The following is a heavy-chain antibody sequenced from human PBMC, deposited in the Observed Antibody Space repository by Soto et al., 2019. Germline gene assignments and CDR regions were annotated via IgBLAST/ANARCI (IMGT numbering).Heavy chain of an antibody. J-gene: IGHJ4*02. CDR2: ISAYNGNT. CDR3: ARDLGYCSGGSCFLSFDY. Sequence: ASVKVSCKASGYTFTSYGISWVRQAPGQGLEWMGWISAYNGNTNYAQKLQGRVTMTTDTSTSTAYMELRSLRSDDTAVYYCARDLGYCSGGSCFLSFDYWGQGTLVTVSS. CDR1: GYTFTSYG. D-gene: IGHD2-15*01. V-gene: IGHV1-18*01.